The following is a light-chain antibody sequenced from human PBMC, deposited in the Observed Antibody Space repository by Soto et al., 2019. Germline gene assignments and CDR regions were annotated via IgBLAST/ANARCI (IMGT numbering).Light chain of an antibody. J-gene: IGKJ1*01. CDR1: QDISNY. Sequence: DIQMTQSPSSLSASVGDRVTITCQASQDISNYLNWYQHKPGKAPKLLIYDASYLETGVPSRFSGSGSGTDFTFTISSLQPEDIATYYCQQYDNLPRTFGQGTKVDIK. V-gene: IGKV1-33*01. CDR3: QQYDNLPRT. CDR2: DAS.